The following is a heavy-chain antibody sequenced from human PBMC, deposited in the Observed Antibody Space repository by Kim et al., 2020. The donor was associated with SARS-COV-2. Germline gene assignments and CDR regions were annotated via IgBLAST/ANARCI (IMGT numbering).Heavy chain of an antibody. CDR1: GFTFSSYD. D-gene: IGHD6-13*01. CDR3: AKDRGSSWYYFDY. V-gene: IGHV3-30*18. J-gene: IGHJ4*02. CDR2: ISYDGTNK. Sequence: GGSLRLSCAASGFTFSSYDMHWVRQAPGKGLEWVAVISYDGTNKYYADSVKGRFTISRDNSKNTLYLQMNSLRAEDTAVYYCAKDRGSSWYYFDYWGQGTLVTVSS.